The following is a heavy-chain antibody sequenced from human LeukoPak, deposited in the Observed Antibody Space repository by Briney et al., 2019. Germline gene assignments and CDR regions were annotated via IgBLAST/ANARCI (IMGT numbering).Heavy chain of an antibody. CDR3: ATDPTYYDFWSGYLLL. D-gene: IGHD3-3*01. V-gene: IGHV1-24*01. Sequence: ASVKVSCKVSGYTLTELSMHWVRQAPGKGLEWMGGFDPEDGETIYAQKFQGRVTMTEDTSTDAAYMERSSLRSEDTAVYYCATDPTYYDFWSGYLLLWGQGTLVTVSS. J-gene: IGHJ4*02. CDR2: FDPEDGET. CDR1: GYTLTELS.